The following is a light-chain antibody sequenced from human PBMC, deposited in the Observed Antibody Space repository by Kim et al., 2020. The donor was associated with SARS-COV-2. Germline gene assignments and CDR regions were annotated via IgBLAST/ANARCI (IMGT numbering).Light chain of an antibody. J-gene: IGKJ5*01. CDR2: KVS. CDR1: QSLVYSDGNTY. CDR3: MQGIHPIT. V-gene: IGKV2D-30*01. Sequence: DIVMTQSPLSLPVTLGQPASISCRSSQSLVYSDGNTYLNWFPQRPGQSPRRLIYKVSNWDSGVPDRFSGGGTGTDFPLKISRVEAEYVGVYYCMQGIHPITFGQGTRLEIK.